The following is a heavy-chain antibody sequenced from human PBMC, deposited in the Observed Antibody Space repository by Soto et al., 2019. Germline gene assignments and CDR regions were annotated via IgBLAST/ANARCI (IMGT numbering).Heavy chain of an antibody. V-gene: IGHV4-4*03. J-gene: IGHJ5*02. D-gene: IGHD2-2*01. CDR3: ARVRQYCSGTSCYLDP. Sequence: PETLSLTCAVSGGSISSSNWWHWVRQPPGKGLEWIGEIHHSGTTNYNPSLKSRVAISVDKSKNQFSLKLNSVTAADTAVYYCARVRQYCSGTSCYLDPWGQGTLVTVSS. CDR2: IHHSGTT. CDR1: GGSISSSNW.